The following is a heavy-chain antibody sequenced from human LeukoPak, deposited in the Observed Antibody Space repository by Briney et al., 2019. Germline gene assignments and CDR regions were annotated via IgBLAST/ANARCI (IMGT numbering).Heavy chain of an antibody. J-gene: IGHJ4*02. CDR2: IYYSGST. Sequence: SETLSLTCTVSGGSISSYYWSWIRQPPGKGLEWIGYIYYSGSTNYNPSLKGRVTISVDTSKNQFSLKLSSVTAADTAVYYCARVGTYGSGSYLSWLDYWGQGTLVTVSS. V-gene: IGHV4-59*01. CDR3: ARVGTYGSGSYLSWLDY. CDR1: GGSISSYY. D-gene: IGHD3-10*01.